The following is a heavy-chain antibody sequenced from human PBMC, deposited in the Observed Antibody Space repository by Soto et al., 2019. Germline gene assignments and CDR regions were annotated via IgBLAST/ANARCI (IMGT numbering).Heavy chain of an antibody. CDR3: ARAGGVLNWFDP. J-gene: IGHJ5*02. Sequence: SETLSLTCTVSGGSISSGGYYWSWIRQHPGKGLEWIGYIYYSGSTYYNPSLKSRVTISVDTSKNQFSLKLSSVTAADTAVYYCARAGGVLNWFDPWGQGTLVTVSS. D-gene: IGHD3-16*01. V-gene: IGHV4-31*03. CDR2: IYYSGST. CDR1: GGSISSGGYY.